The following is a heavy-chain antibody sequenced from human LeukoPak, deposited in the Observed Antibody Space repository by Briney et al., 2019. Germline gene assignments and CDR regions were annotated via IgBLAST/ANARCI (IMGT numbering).Heavy chain of an antibody. D-gene: IGHD3-3*01. V-gene: IGHV3-53*01. CDR3: ARDPYDFWSGYNYFDY. Sequence: GGSLRLSCTVSGFTVSSNSMSWVRQAPGKGLEWVSFIYSDNTHYSDSVKGRFTISRDNSKNTLYLQMNSLRAEDTAVYYCARDPYDFWSGYNYFDYWGKGSLVTVSS. J-gene: IGHJ4*02. CDR2: IYSDNT. CDR1: GFTVSSNS.